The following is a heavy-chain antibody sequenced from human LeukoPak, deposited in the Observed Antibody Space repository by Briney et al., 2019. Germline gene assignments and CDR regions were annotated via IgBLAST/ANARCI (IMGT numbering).Heavy chain of an antibody. CDR3: ARGQGTVTTH. CDR2: INHSGSA. Sequence: SETLSLTCAVSGGSFSGYYWTWIRQPPGKGLEWIGEINHSGSANYNPSLKSRVTISLNTSKNQFSLNLSSVTAADTAVYYCARGQGTVTTHWGQGTLVTVSS. J-gene: IGHJ4*02. V-gene: IGHV4-34*01. D-gene: IGHD4-17*01. CDR1: GGSFSGYY.